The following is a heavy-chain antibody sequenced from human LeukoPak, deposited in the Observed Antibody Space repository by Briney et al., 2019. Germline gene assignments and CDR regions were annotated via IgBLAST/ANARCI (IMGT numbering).Heavy chain of an antibody. D-gene: IGHD6-19*01. CDR2: IYYTGGT. CDR1: GGSIGSDY. Sequence: SETLSLTCTVSGGSIGSDYWTWIRQPPGKGLEYIGYIYYTGGTNYNPSLKSRVTISVDTSKNQFSLKLSSVTAAATAVYFCAKYGNSGWVIDNWGQGTLVTVSS. J-gene: IGHJ4*02. V-gene: IGHV4-59*08. CDR3: AKYGNSGWVIDN.